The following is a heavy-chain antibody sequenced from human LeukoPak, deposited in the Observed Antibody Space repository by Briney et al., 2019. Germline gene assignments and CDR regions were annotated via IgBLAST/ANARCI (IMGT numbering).Heavy chain of an antibody. CDR3: ARGQIADS. CDR2: IYSGGNP. Sequence: GGSLRLSCAASGFAVSKNYMSWVRKAPGKGLEWVAIIYSGGNPYYADSVEGRFTISRDSSKNTLHLQMNSLRVEDTAVYYCARGQIADSWGQGTTVTVAS. CDR1: GFAVSKNY. D-gene: IGHD6-13*01. J-gene: IGHJ4*02. V-gene: IGHV3-66*02.